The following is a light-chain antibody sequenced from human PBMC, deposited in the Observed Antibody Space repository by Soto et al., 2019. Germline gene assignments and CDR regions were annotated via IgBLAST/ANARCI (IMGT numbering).Light chain of an antibody. CDR3: ATWDSSLSAVV. CDR1: RSNIGKNY. J-gene: IGLJ2*01. Sequence: QSVLTQSPAVSVAPGQMVTLSCSGGRSNIGKNYVSWYQQVPGTAPKILIYDNNKRPSVIPDRFSGSKSGTSATLGITGLQTVGEANCYCATWDSSLSAVVFGGGTKLTVL. V-gene: IGLV1-51*01. CDR2: DNN.